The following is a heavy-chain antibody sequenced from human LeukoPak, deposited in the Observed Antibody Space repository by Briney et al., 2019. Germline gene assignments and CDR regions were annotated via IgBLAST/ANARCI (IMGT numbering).Heavy chain of an antibody. Sequence: GGSLRLSCAASGFTFSSYGMHWVRQAPGKGLEWVAFIRYDGSNKYYADSVKGRFTISRDNSKNTLYLQMNSLRAEDTAVYYCAKSPLPPYYYDSSGYPPFDYWGQGTLVTVSS. CDR2: IRYDGSNK. J-gene: IGHJ4*02. D-gene: IGHD3-22*01. CDR1: GFTFSSYG. CDR3: AKSPLPPYYYDSSGYPPFDY. V-gene: IGHV3-30*02.